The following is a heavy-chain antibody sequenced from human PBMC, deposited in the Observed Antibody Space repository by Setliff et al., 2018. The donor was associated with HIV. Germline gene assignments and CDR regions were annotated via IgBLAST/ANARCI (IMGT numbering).Heavy chain of an antibody. D-gene: IGHD5-12*01. J-gene: IGHJ3*01. CDR3: VKSQSQWLRFDVFDL. CDR2: IKQDGNEE. V-gene: IGHV3-7*03. CDR1: GFTFPSYV. Sequence: GESLKISCAASGFTFPSYVMSWVRQAPGKGLEWVANIKQDGNEEDYLDSVKGRFTISRDNAKNSLYLQMNSLRAEDSAVYYCVKSQSQWLRFDVFDLWGQGTMVTVSS.